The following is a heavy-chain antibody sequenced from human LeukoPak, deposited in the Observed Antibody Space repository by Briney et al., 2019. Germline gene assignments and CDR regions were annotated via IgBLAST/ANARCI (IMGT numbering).Heavy chain of an antibody. V-gene: IGHV4-39*07. J-gene: IGHJ4*02. CDR1: GGSISSSSYY. CDR2: IYYSGST. Sequence: PSETLSLTCTVSGGSISSSSYYWGWIRQPPGKGLEWIGSIYYSGSTYYNPSLKSRVTISVDTSKNQFSLKLSSVTAADTAVYYCAREAAAGTRDYWGQGTLVTVSS. CDR3: AREAAAGTRDY. D-gene: IGHD6-13*01.